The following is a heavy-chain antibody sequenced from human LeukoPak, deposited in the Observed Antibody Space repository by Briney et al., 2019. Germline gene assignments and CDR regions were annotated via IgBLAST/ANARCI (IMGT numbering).Heavy chain of an antibody. V-gene: IGHV4-39*01. CDR2: IYYSGST. CDR1: GFTFSSYA. CDR3: GRLGGVLTPAAIGY. J-gene: IGHJ4*02. D-gene: IGHD2-2*01. Sequence: GSLRLSCAASGFTFSSYAMSWVRQAPGKGLEWIGSIYYSGSTYYNPSLKSRVTISIDTSKNQFSLKLRSVTAADTSVYYCGRLGGVLTPAAIGYWGQGTLVTVSS.